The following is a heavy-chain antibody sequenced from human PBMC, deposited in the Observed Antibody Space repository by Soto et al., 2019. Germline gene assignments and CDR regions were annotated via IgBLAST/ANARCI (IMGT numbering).Heavy chain of an antibody. D-gene: IGHD5-12*01. CDR2: INHSGST. CDR1: GGSFSGYY. CDR3: ARGGNSGYAY. Sequence: QVQLQQWGAGLLKPSETLSLTCAVYGGSFSGYYWSWIRQPPGKGLEWIGEINHSGSTNYNRSLKSRVTISVDTSKNQFSLKLSSVTAADTAVYYCARGGNSGYAYWGQGTLVTVSS. V-gene: IGHV4-34*01. J-gene: IGHJ4*02.